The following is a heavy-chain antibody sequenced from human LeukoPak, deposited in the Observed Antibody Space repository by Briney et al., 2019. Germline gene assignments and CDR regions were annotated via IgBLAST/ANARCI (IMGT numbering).Heavy chain of an antibody. V-gene: IGHV3-9*01. J-gene: IGHJ4*02. D-gene: IGHD3-22*01. CDR1: GFRFDDYA. CDR3: ARTFEDYYDSSGPFDY. CDR2: VTWNSGNI. Sequence: GGSLRLSCAASGFRFDDYAMHWVRQAPGKGLEWVSGVTWNSGNIGYADSVKGRFTISRDNAKNSLYLQMNSLRAEDTAVYYCARTFEDYYDSSGPFDYWGQGTLVTVSS.